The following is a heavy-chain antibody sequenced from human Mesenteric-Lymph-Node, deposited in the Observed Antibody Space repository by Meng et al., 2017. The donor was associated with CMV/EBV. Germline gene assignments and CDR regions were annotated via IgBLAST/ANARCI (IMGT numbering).Heavy chain of an antibody. J-gene: IGHJ6*02. D-gene: IGHD2-2*01. CDR2: ISSSSSTI. CDR1: GFTFSSYS. V-gene: IGHV3-48*04. CDR3: ARVSSTSVNGYYYYGMDV. Sequence: GESLKISCAASGFTFSSYSMNWVRQAPGKGLEWVSYISSSSSTIYYADSVKGRFTISRDNAKNSLYLQMNSLRAEDTAVYYCARVSSTSVNGYYYYGMDVWGQGTTVTVSS.